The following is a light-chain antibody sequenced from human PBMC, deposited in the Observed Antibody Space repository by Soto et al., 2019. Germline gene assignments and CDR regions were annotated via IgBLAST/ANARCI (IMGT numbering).Light chain of an antibody. V-gene: IGKV3-20*01. CDR3: QQYGSTPPT. CDR2: GVS. CDR1: QSVSSSY. J-gene: IGKJ2*01. Sequence: EMVLTQSPGTLSLSPGERATLSCRASQSVSSSYLAWYQQKPGQAPRLLIYGVSNRATGIPDRFSGSGSGTDFSLTISRLQPADFAVYICQQYGSTPPTFGQGTKVDIK.